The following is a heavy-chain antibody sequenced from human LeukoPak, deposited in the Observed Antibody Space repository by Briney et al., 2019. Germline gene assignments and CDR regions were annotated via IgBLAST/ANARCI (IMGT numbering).Heavy chain of an antibody. V-gene: IGHV4-34*01. CDR3: ARGLRGHWQRPLDY. CDR1: GGSFSGYY. CDR2: INHSGST. J-gene: IGHJ4*02. Sequence: SETLSLTCAVYGGSFSGYYWSWVRQPPGKGLEWIGEINHSGSTNYNPSLRSRVTISVDTSKNQFSRKLSSVTAADTAVYYCARGLRGHWQRPLDYWGQGTLVTVSS. D-gene: IGHD5-24*01.